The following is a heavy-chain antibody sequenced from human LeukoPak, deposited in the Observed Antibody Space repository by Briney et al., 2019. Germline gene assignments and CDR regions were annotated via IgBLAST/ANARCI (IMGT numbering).Heavy chain of an antibody. CDR3: AKGIESSGSYYTCFDY. CDR1: GFTFSNYA. J-gene: IGHJ4*02. CDR2: ISGSGGAT. Sequence: PGGSLRLSCAASGFTFSNYAMSWARQAPGKGLEWVSGISGSGGATYYADSVKGRFTISRDNSKNTLSLQMNSLRAEDTAVYYCAKGIESSGSYYTCFDYWGQGTLVTVSS. D-gene: IGHD1-26*01. V-gene: IGHV3-23*01.